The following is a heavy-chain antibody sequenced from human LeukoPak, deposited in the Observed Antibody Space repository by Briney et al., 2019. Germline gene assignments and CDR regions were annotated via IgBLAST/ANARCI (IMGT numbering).Heavy chain of an antibody. CDR2: ISSSGSTI. D-gene: IGHD3-22*01. CDR1: GFTFSSYE. Sequence: GGSLRLSCAASGFTFSSYEMNWVRQAPGKGLEWVSYISSSGSTIYYADSVKGRFTISRDNSNNMVYLQMNSLRAEDTAVYYCVKDLVGYDSSNYRDCWGQGTLVTVSS. CDR3: VKDLVGYDSSNYRDC. V-gene: IGHV3-48*03. J-gene: IGHJ4*02.